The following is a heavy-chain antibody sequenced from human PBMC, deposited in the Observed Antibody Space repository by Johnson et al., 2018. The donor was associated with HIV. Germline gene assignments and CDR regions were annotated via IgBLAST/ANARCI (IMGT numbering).Heavy chain of an antibody. D-gene: IGHD6-19*01. Sequence: QMLLVESGGGLVTPGGSLRLSCAASGFTFTDYYMSWIRQAPGKGLEWVSYISSSGSTIFYADSVKGRFTISRDNAKNSLYLQMNSLRAEDTAVYYCARIPGSGGEHDAFDIWGRGTMVTVSS. J-gene: IGHJ3*02. CDR2: ISSSGSTI. CDR3: ARIPGSGGEHDAFDI. CDR1: GFTFTDYY. V-gene: IGHV3-11*04.